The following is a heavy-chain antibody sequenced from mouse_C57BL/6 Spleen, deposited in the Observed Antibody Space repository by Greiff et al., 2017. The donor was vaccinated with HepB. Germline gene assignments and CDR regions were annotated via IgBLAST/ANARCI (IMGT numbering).Heavy chain of an antibody. CDR1: GYTFTSYW. Sequence: EVQLVESGTVLARPGASVKMSCKTSGYTFTSYWMHWVKQRPGQGLEWIGAIYPGNSDTSYNQKFKGKAKLTAVTSASTAYMERSSLTNEDSAVYYWSGGPGGYAMDYWGQGTSVTVSS. CDR2: IYPGNSDT. J-gene: IGHJ4*01. V-gene: IGHV1-5*01. CDR3: SGGPGGYAMDY. D-gene: IGHD3-1*01.